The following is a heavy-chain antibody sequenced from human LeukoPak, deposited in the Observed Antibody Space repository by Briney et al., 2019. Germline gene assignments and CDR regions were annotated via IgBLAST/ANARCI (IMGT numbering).Heavy chain of an antibody. CDR3: ARGLASYYYDSSGYYFFDY. CDR1: GGSFSGYY. Sequence: SETLSLTCAVCGGSFSGYYWSWVRQPPGKGLEWIGEINHSGSTNYNPSLKSRVTISVDTSKNQFSLKLSSVTAADTAVYYCARGLASYYYDSSGYYFFDYWGQGTLVTVSS. V-gene: IGHV4-34*01. D-gene: IGHD3-22*01. J-gene: IGHJ4*02. CDR2: INHSGST.